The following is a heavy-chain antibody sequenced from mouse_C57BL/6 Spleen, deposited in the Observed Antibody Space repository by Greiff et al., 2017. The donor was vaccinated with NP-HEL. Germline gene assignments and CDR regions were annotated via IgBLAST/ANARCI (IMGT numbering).Heavy chain of an antibody. CDR1: GYTFTSYW. J-gene: IGHJ4*01. V-gene: IGHV1-52*01. Sequence: VQLQQSGAELVRPGSSVKLSCKASGYTFTSYWMHWVKQRPIQGLEWIGNIDPSDSETHYNQKFKDKATLTVDKSSSTAYMQLSSLTSEDSAVYDCARDRDYDGGVYAMDYWGQRTSVTVSS. CDR3: ARDRDYDGGVYAMDY. D-gene: IGHD2-4*01. CDR2: IDPSDSET.